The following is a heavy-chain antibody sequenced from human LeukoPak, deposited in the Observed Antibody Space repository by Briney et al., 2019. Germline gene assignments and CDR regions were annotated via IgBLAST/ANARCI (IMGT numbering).Heavy chain of an antibody. Sequence: ASVKVSCKSSGYTFNGYYMHWVRQAPGQGLEWMGWINPNNGGTKYAQNFQGRVTMTRDTSISTAYMELDRLRFDDTAVYYCARGIWFGGLGSYYYYMDVWGKGTTVTVSS. CDR1: GYTFNGYY. CDR2: INPNNGGT. J-gene: IGHJ6*03. CDR3: ARGIWFGGLGSYYYYMDV. D-gene: IGHD3-10*01. V-gene: IGHV1-2*02.